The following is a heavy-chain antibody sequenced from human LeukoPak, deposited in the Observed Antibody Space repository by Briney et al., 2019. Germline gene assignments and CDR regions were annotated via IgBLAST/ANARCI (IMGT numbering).Heavy chain of an antibody. CDR3: ARADYYGSGSWGSYYFDY. CDR2: ISSSGSTI. Sequence: GGSLRLSCAASGFTFSSYEMNWVRQAPGKGLEWVSYISSSGSTIYYADSVKGRFTISRDNAKNSLYLQMNSLRAEDTAVYYCARADYYGSGSWGSYYFDYWGQGTLVTVSS. D-gene: IGHD3-10*01. CDR1: GFTFSSYE. V-gene: IGHV3-48*03. J-gene: IGHJ4*02.